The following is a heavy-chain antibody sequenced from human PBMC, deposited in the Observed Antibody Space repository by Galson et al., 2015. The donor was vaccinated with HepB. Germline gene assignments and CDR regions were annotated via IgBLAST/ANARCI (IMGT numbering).Heavy chain of an antibody. J-gene: IGHJ5*02. D-gene: IGHD4/OR15-4a*01. Sequence: QSGAEVKKPGESLKISCKGSGYTFTNYWIGWVRQMPGKGLEWMGIINPKNSDIKYSPSFQGQVTISADKSINTAYLQWSSLKASDTAMYYCARHDGVAGCYPWGQGTLVTVSS. CDR3: ARHDGVAGCYP. CDR2: INPKNSDI. CDR1: GYTFTNYW. V-gene: IGHV5-51*01.